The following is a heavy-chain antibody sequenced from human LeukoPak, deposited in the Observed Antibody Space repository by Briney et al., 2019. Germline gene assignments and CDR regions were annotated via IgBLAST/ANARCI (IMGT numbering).Heavy chain of an antibody. V-gene: IGHV1-2*02. CDR1: GYTFTGYY. Sequence: ASVKVSCKASGYTFTGYYMHWVRQAPGQGLEWMGWINPNSGGTNYAQKFQGRVTMTRDTSISTAYMELSRLRSDDTAVYYCAGDSSGYNNFDPWGQGTLVTVSS. J-gene: IGHJ5*02. D-gene: IGHD3-22*01. CDR3: AGDSSGYNNFDP. CDR2: INPNSGGT.